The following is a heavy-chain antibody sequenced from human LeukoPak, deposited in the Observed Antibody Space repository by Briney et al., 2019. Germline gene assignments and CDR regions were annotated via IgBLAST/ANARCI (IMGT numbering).Heavy chain of an antibody. CDR1: GFPFNTYP. D-gene: IGHD2-15*01. CDR2: ISSNGDNT. J-gene: IGHJ3*01. V-gene: IGHV3-64D*06. CDR3: TRDSALLGVAFDL. Sequence: PVGSLRLSCSASGFPFNTYPIHWVRQAPGKGLEYVAGISSNGDNTDFADSAKGRFTISRDNSKSTLFLQMNSLRAEDTAVYFCTRDSALLGVAFDLWGQGTVVTVSS.